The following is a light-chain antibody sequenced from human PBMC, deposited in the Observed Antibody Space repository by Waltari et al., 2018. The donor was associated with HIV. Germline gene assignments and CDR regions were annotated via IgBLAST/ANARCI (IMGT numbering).Light chain of an antibody. CDR1: GIETAS. Sequence: SYALIQPPSMSAAPGQPATSTCERRGIETASVPWYQHKSGQAPKVVLFNDSSRPSGTPDRFFGTNSGNTATLTINRVEAGDEADYYCQVWGSKSDIIFGGGTKLTV. CDR2: NDS. V-gene: IGLV3-21*02. J-gene: IGLJ2*01. CDR3: QVWGSKSDII.